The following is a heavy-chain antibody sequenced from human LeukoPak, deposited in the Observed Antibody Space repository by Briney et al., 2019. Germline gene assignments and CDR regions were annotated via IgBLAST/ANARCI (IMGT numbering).Heavy chain of an antibody. V-gene: IGHV3-66*02. J-gene: IGHJ5*02. CDR1: GFIVNSYG. CDR2: IYSDGVT. Sequence: AGGSLRLSCAASGFIVNSYGMSWVRQAPGKGLAWVSLIYSDGVTQYADSVKGRFTISRDNSKNTLYLQMNSLRDEDTAVYFCARDRAEGKTWVEFDPWGQGTLVTVSS. CDR3: ARDRAEGKTWVEFDP.